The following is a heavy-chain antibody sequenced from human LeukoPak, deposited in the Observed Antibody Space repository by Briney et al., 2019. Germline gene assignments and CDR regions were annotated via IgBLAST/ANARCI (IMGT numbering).Heavy chain of an antibody. J-gene: IGHJ6*03. D-gene: IGHD6-13*01. CDR3: ARTLTGSGYSSSWTYYYYMDV. V-gene: IGHV3-30*03. CDR1: GFTFSSYG. CDR2: ISYDGSNK. Sequence: GGSLRLSCAASGFTFSSYGMHWVRQAPGKGLEWVAVISYDGSNKYYADSVKGRFTISRDNSKNTLYLQMNSLRAEDTAVYYCARTLTGSGYSSSWTYYYYMDVWGKGTTVTVSS.